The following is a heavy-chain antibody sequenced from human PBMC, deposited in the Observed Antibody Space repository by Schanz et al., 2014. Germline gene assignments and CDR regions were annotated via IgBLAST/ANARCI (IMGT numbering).Heavy chain of an antibody. CDR1: GFTLSNSD. J-gene: IGHJ4*01. CDR2: ISSSGTTI. D-gene: IGHD6-13*01. CDR3: AREQIMAAAGLVDY. Sequence: GGSLRLSCAASGFTLSNSDMHWVRQAPGKGLEWVSYISSSGTTIYYADSVKGRFTISRDNAKNSLYLQMNSLRAEDTAVYYCAREQIMAAAGLVDYWGHGTLVTVSS. V-gene: IGHV3-11*01.